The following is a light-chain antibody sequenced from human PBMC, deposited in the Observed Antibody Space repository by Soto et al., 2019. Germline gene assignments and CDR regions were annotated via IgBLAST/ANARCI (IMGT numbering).Light chain of an antibody. CDR1: SSDVGAYNF. J-gene: IGLJ2*01. CDR2: EVN. V-gene: IGLV2-8*01. Sequence: QSALTQPPSASGSPGQSVTISCTGTSSDVGAYNFVSWYQQHPGKAPKLMIYEVNKRPSGVPDRFSGSKSGSTASLTVSGLQAEDEADYFCSSYAGSTNFVVFGGGTQLTVL. CDR3: SSYAGSTNFVV.